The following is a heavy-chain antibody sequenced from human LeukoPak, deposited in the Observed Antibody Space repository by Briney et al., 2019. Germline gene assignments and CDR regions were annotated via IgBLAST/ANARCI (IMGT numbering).Heavy chain of an antibody. D-gene: IGHD2-2*01. Sequence: SQTLSLTCTVSGGSISSGGYYWSWIRQHPGKGLEWIGYIYYSGSTYYNPSLKGRVTISVDTSKNQFSLKLSSVTAADTAVYYCARNTIVPSDYFDYWGQGTLVTVSS. V-gene: IGHV4-31*03. CDR1: GGSISSGGYY. J-gene: IGHJ4*02. CDR3: ARNTIVPSDYFDY. CDR2: IYYSGST.